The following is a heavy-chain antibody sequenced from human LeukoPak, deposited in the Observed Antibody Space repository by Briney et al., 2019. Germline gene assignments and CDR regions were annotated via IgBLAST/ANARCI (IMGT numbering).Heavy chain of an antibody. D-gene: IGHD6-13*01. J-gene: IGHJ3*02. V-gene: IGHV3-23*01. CDR2: ITGSGGRT. CDR1: GFTFSSYA. CDR3: ARGQQLVLGAFDI. Sequence: GGSLRLSCAASGFTFSSYAMNWVRQAPGKGLEWVSAITGSGGRTYYADSVKGRFTISRDNSKNTLYLQMNSLRAEDTAVYYCARGQQLVLGAFDIWGQGTMVTVSS.